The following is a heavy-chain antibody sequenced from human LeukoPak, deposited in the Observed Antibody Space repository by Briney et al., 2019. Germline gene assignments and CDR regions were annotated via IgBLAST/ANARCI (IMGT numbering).Heavy chain of an antibody. CDR1: GFTFSSYA. D-gene: IGHD3-22*01. CDR2: ISGSGGST. V-gene: IGHV3-23*01. CDR3: AKVRLDYYDSSGYRYFDY. J-gene: IGHJ4*02. Sequence: GGSLRLSCAASGFTFSSYAMSWVRQAPGKGLEWVSAISGSGGSTYYADSVKGRFTISRDNSKNTLYLQMNSLRAEDTAVYYCAKVRLDYYDSSGYRYFDYWGQGTLVTVSS.